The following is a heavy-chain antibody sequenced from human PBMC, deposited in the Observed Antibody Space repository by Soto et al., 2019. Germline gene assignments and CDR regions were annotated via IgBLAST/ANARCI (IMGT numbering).Heavy chain of an antibody. J-gene: IGHJ3*02. D-gene: IGHD3-10*01. V-gene: IGHV1-24*01. CDR3: ATGALSSGLLWFGPKDAFDI. Sequence: EASVKVSCKVSGYTLTELSMHWVRQAPGKGLEWMGGFDPEDGETIYAQKFQGRVTMTEDTSTDTAYMELSSLRSEDTAVYYCATGALSSGLLWFGPKDAFDIWGQGTMVTVSS. CDR2: FDPEDGET. CDR1: GYTLTELS.